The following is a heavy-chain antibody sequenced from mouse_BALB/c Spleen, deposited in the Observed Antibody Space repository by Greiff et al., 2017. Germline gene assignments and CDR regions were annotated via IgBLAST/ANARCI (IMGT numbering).Heavy chain of an antibody. CDR3: ASLGDYFDY. V-gene: IGHV1-20*02. D-gene: IGHD2-10*02. CDR1: GYSFTGYF. J-gene: IGHJ2*01. Sequence: EVKLQESGPELVKPGASVKISCKASGYSFTGYFMNWVMQSHGKSLEWIGRINPYNGDTFYNQKFKGKATLTVDKSSSTAHMELRSLASEDSAVYYCASLGDYFDYWGQGTTLTVSS. CDR2: INPYNGDT.